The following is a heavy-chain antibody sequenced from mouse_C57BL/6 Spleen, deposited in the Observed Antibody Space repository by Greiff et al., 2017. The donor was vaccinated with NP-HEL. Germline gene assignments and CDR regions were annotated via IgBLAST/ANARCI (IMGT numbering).Heavy chain of an antibody. CDR3: ARSTTVVAYYYAMDY. CDR2: IWSDGST. CDR1: GFSLTSYG. J-gene: IGHJ4*01. D-gene: IGHD1-1*01. Sequence: QVQLKESGPGLVAPSQSLSITCTVSGFSLTSYGVHWVRQPPGKGLEWLVVIWSDGSTTYNSALKSRLSISKDNSKSQVFLKMNSLQTDDTAMYYCARSTTVVAYYYAMDYWGQGTSVTVSS. V-gene: IGHV2-6*03.